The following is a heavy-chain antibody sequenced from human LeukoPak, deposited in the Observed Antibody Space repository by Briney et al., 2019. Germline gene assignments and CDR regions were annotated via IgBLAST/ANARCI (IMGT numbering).Heavy chain of an antibody. J-gene: IGHJ6*02. V-gene: IGHV3-53*04. CDR1: GFTVSSDY. CDR2: IYSGGST. CDR3: ARCGYCSGGTCRCGMDV. D-gene: IGHD2-15*01. Sequence: PGGSLRLSCAASGFTVSSDYMSWVRQAPGKGLEWVSVIYSGGSTYYADSVKGRFTISRHNSKNTLYLQMNSRRAVDTAVYYCARCGYCSGGTCRCGMDVWGQGTTVTVSS.